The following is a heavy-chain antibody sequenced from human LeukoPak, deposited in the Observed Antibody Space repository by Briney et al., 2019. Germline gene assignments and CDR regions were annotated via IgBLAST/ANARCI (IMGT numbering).Heavy chain of an antibody. J-gene: IGHJ5*02. D-gene: IGHD6-19*01. CDR1: GFTFSSYG. CDR3: ARDNSGWFDP. Sequence: QPGRSLRLSCAASGFTFSSYGMHWVRQAPGKGLEWVAVIWYDGSNKYYADPVKGRFTISRDNSKNTLYLQMNSLRAEDTAVYYCARDNSGWFDPWGQGTLVTVSS. V-gene: IGHV3-33*01. CDR2: IWYDGSNK.